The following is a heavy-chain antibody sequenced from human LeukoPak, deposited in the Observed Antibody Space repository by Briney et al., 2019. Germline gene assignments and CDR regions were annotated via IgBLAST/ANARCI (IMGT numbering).Heavy chain of an antibody. CDR1: GFSVNSNY. V-gene: IGHV3-53*04. CDR2: IYSGGRP. D-gene: IGHD1-14*01. CDR3: ARAGPYGAFDI. Sequence: GGSLRLSCAASGFSVNSNYMSWVRQAPGKGLEWVLVIYSGGRPYYADSVEGRFTISRHISKNTLYLQMNSLRAEDTAVYYCARAGPYGAFDIWGQGTMVTSSS. J-gene: IGHJ3*02.